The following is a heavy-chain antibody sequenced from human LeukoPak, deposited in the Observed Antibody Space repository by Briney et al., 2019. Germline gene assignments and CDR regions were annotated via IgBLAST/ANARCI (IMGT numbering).Heavy chain of an antibody. Sequence: ASVKVSCKASGYTFTGYYMHWVRQAPGQGLEWMGWINPNSGGTNYAQKFQGRVTMTRDTSISTAYMELSRLRSDDTAVYYCARSVAVAGSSLGYWGQGTLVTVSS. V-gene: IGHV1-2*02. CDR3: ARSVAVAGSSLGY. CDR1: GYTFTGYY. J-gene: IGHJ4*02. D-gene: IGHD6-19*01. CDR2: INPNSGGT.